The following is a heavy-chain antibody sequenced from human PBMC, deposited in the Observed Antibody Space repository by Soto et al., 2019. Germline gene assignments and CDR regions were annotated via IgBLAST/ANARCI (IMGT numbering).Heavy chain of an antibody. V-gene: IGHV4-59*12. J-gene: IGHJ6*02. CDR1: GVSIRSYY. D-gene: IGHD3-10*01. CDR2: IYFSGST. CDR3: ARDPLLSGNYAMDV. Sequence: PSETLSLTCTVSGVSIRSYYWTWIQQAPGRGFEWIGYIYFSGSTNYNPSLKSRVTISVDTSKNQFSLKVRSVTAADTAVYYCARDPLLSGNYAMDVWGQGTAVTVSS.